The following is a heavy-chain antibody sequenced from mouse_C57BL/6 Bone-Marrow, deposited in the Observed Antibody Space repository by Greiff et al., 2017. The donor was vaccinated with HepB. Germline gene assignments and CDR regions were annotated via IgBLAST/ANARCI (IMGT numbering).Heavy chain of an antibody. Sequence: VQLQQSGAELVKPGASVKISCKASGYAFSSYWMNWVKQRPGKGLEWIGEIDPSDSYTNYNQKFKGKSTLTVDKSSSTAYMQLSSLTSEDSAVYYCACYGNYPLAYWGQGTLVTVSA. CDR2: IDPSDSYT. V-gene: IGHV1-69*01. J-gene: IGHJ3*01. D-gene: IGHD2-1*01. CDR3: ACYGNYPLAY. CDR1: GYAFSSYW.